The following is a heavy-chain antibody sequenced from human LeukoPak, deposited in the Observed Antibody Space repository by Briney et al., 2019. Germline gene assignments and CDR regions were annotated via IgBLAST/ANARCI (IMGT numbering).Heavy chain of an antibody. CDR2: IHYSGNT. V-gene: IGHV4-39*07. J-gene: IGHJ4*02. CDR1: GGSISSSKYY. CDR3: ARGSPPGYYYDSSGYSKPPYFDY. Sequence: SETLSLTCTVSGGSISSSKYYWGWIRQPPGKGLEWIGSIHYSGNTYYNPSLKSRVTISVDTSKNQFSLKLSSVTAADTAVYYCARGSPPGYYYDSSGYSKPPYFDYWGQGTLVTVSS. D-gene: IGHD3-22*01.